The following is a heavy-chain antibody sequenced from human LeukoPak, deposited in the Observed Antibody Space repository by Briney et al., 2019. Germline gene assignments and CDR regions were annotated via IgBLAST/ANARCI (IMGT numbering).Heavy chain of an antibody. CDR1: GDSISTGSYY. Sequence: PSETLSLTCTVSGDSISTGSYYWGWVRQPPGKGLEWIGSVYYSGNTYYNPSLESRATISVVTSKNTFSLKLTSVTAADMGVYYCARHGRLTVFASVIYGVSFDAWGQGALVTVPS. J-gene: IGHJ5*02. V-gene: IGHV4-39*01. CDR2: VYYSGNT. D-gene: IGHD4-17*01. CDR3: ARHGRLTVFASVIYGVSFDA.